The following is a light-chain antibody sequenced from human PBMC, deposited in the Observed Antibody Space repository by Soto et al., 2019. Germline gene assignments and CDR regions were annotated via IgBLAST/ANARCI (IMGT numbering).Light chain of an antibody. Sequence: DIQVTQSPPTLSASVGDRVTITCRASQTISTWMAWYQQKPGKAPKLLIYDASSLESGVPSRFSGSGAGTEFTLTISSLQPDDFATYYCQHYYGFSRTFGQGTKVDIK. CDR1: QTISTW. CDR3: QHYYGFSRT. CDR2: DAS. V-gene: IGKV1-5*01. J-gene: IGKJ1*01.